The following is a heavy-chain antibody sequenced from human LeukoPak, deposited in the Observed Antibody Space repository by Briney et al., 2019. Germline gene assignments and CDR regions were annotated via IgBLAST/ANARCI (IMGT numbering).Heavy chain of an antibody. CDR1: GFTVNNNY. V-gene: IGHV3-53*01. D-gene: IGHD4-17*01. CDR2: IYSGGST. J-gene: IGHJ4*02. CDR3: ARVNDYGDYDLDY. Sequence: PGGSLRLSCAASGFTVNNNYMSWVRQAPGKGLEWVSIIYSGGSTYYADSVKGRFTISGDDSKNTLYLQMNSLRAEDTAVYYCARVNDYGDYDLDYWGQGTLVTVSS.